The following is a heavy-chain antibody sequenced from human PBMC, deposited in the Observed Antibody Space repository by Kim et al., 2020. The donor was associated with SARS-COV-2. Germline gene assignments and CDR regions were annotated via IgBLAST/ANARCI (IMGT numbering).Heavy chain of an antibody. CDR1: GFTFSSYG. Sequence: GSLRLSCAASGFTFSSYGMHWVRQAPGKGLEWVAVISYDGSNKYYADSVKGQFTISRDNSKNTLYLQMNSLRAEDTAVYYCAKLLQQLVRGSCFDYWGQ. V-gene: IGHV3-30*18. J-gene: IGHJ4*02. CDR2: ISYDGSNK. D-gene: IGHD6-13*01. CDR3: AKLLQQLVRGSCFDY.